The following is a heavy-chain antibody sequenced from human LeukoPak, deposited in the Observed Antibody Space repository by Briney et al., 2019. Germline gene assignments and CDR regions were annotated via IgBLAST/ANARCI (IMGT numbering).Heavy chain of an antibody. CDR2: ISYDGSNK. Sequence: EGSLRLSCAASGLTFSSYGMHWVRQAPGKGLEWVAVISYDGSNKYYADSVKGRFTISRDNSKNTLYLQMNSLRAEDAAVYYCARHNLDYYDSTGIEWFDYWGQGTLVTVSS. V-gene: IGHV3-30*03. D-gene: IGHD3-22*01. J-gene: IGHJ4*02. CDR3: ARHNLDYYDSTGIEWFDY. CDR1: GLTFSSYG.